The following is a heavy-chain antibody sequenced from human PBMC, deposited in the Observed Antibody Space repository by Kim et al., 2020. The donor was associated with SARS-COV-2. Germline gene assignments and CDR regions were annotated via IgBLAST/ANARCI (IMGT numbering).Heavy chain of an antibody. CDR3: AKDLGGYNSG. CDR2: IGASGGYT. Sequence: GGSLRLSCAASGFTFRSYDMHWVRQAPGKGLEWISSIGASGGYTHYADSVKGRFTISRDNTKNTVWLQMNSLRGEDSAVYYCAKDLGGYNSGWGQGTLVTVSS. V-gene: IGHV3-23*01. CDR1: GFTFRSYD. D-gene: IGHD6-19*01. J-gene: IGHJ4*02.